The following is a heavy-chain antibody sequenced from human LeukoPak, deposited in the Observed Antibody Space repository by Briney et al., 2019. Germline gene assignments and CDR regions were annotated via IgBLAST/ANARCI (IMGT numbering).Heavy chain of an antibody. D-gene: IGHD2-2*02. CDR3: AREGAESSSTSCYNH. V-gene: IGHV3-30-3*01. CDR2: ISYDGSNK. Sequence: PGRPLRLSCAASGFTFSSYAMHWVRQAPGKGLEWVAVISYDGSNKYYADSVKGRFTISRDNSKNTLYLQMNSLRAEDTAVYYCAREGAESSSTSCYNHWGQGTLVTVSS. J-gene: IGHJ4*02. CDR1: GFTFSSYA.